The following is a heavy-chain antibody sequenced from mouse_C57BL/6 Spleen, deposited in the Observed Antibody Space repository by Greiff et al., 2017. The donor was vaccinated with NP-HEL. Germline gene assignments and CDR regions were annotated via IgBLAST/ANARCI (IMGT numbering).Heavy chain of an antibody. Sequence: DVHLVESGGGLVQPGGSLKLSCAASGFTFSDYGMAWVRQAPRKGPEWVAFISNLAYSIYYADTVTGRFTISRENAKNTLYLEMSSLGSEDPAMYDCAGQELDGAMDYWGHGTSVTVSS. CDR2: ISNLAYSI. J-gene: IGHJ4*01. CDR1: GFTFSDYG. V-gene: IGHV5-15*01. CDR3: AGQELDGAMDY.